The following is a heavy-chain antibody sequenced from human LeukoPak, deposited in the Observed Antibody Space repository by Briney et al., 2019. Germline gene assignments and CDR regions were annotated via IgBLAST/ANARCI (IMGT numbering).Heavy chain of an antibody. CDR1: GFSFSSSA. D-gene: IGHD3-22*01. Sequence: GGSLRLSCAASGFSFSSSAMSWVRQAPGKGLEWVSTISGSGGSTYYADSVKGRFTISRDSSKNTLYLQMNSLSAEDTAVYYCAKEGTYYYDSSGYFNPSYYYYMDVWDKATTVTVSS. J-gene: IGHJ6*03. V-gene: IGHV3-23*01. CDR3: AKEGTYYYDSSGYFNPSYYYYMDV. CDR2: ISGSGGST.